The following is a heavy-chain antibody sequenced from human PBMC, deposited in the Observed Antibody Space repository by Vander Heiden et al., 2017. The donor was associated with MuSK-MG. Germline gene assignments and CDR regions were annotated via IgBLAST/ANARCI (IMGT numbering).Heavy chain of an antibody. CDR3: ARAPLGYSSGWYPPGDY. J-gene: IGHJ4*02. V-gene: IGHV1-46*03. Sequence: QVQLVLSGAEVKKPGATVKVSCKASGYTFTSYSMHSVRQAPGQGLEWMGIINPSGGSTSYAQKFQGRVTMTRDTSTSTVYMELSSLRSEDTAVYYCARAPLGYSSGWYPPGDYWGQGTLVTVSS. CDR1: GYTFTSYS. D-gene: IGHD6-19*01. CDR2: INPSGGST.